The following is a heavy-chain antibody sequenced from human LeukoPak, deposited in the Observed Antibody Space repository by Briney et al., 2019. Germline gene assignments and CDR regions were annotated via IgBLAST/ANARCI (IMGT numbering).Heavy chain of an antibody. CDR3: TGNGYYSIDH. CDR1: AYSISSDYY. CDR2: MYHSGSTYYHSGST. V-gene: IGHV4-39*06. J-gene: IGHJ4*02. Sequence: SETLSLTCTVSAYSISSDYYWGWIREPPGKGLEWIGIMYHSGSTYYHSGSTYYNPSLKSRVTISEDTSKNQFLLMLTSVTAADTAFYYCTGNGYYSIDHWGQGTLVTVSS. D-gene: IGHD3-22*01.